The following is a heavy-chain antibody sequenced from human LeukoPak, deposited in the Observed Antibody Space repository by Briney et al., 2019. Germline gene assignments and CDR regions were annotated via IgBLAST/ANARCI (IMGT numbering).Heavy chain of an antibody. CDR3: ARGHYADYT. Sequence: PGGSLRLSCATSGFSFNNFWMGWVRQAPGKGLESVANIKEDGSEEYYVDSVKGRFTISRDNAKNSLYLQMNSLRAEDTAIYYCARGHYADYTWGQGTPVTVSS. CDR2: IKEDGSEE. V-gene: IGHV3-7*01. D-gene: IGHD4-17*01. CDR1: GFSFNNFW. J-gene: IGHJ5*02.